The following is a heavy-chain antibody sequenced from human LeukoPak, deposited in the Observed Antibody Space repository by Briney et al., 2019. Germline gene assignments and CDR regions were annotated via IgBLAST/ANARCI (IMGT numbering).Heavy chain of an antibody. CDR1: GFXFGDYA. V-gene: IGHV3-21*01. CDR3: ARRTFPNDAFDV. D-gene: IGHD1-7*01. Sequence: GGSLRLSCTASGFXFGDYAMSWVRQAPGKGLEWVSAISGSGSDIYYADSVKGRFTISRDNPKRSLYLQMNSLRAEDTAVYYCARRTFPNDAFDVWGQGTVVTVSS. CDR2: ISGSGSDI. J-gene: IGHJ3*01.